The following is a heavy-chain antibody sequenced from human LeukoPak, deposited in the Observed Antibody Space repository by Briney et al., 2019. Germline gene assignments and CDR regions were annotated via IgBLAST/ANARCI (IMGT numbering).Heavy chain of an antibody. D-gene: IGHD3-3*01. J-gene: IGHJ4*02. Sequence: SETLSLTCTVSGVSISSSNSYWGWIRQPPGKGLEWIGSIYYSGNTYYNASLKSQVSISIDTSKNQFSLRLTSVTAADTAVYYCARGRGYDFLGPRGFDYWGQGTLVTVSS. CDR2: IYYSGNT. V-gene: IGHV4-39*01. CDR3: ARGRGYDFLGPRGFDY. CDR1: GVSISSSNSY.